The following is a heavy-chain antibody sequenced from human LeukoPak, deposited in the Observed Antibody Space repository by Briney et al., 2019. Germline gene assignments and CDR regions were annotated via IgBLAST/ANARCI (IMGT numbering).Heavy chain of an antibody. V-gene: IGHV1-18*01. D-gene: IGHD3-10*01. J-gene: IGHJ5*02. CDR3: ASAVNYYGSGSPNWFDP. CDR2: ISAYNGNT. CDR1: GYTFTSYG. Sequence: ASVKVCCKASGYTFTSYGISWVRQAPGQGLEWMGWISAYNGNTNYAQKLQGRVTMTTDTSTSTAYMELRSLRSDDTAVYYCASAVNYYGSGSPNWFDPWGQGTLVTVSS.